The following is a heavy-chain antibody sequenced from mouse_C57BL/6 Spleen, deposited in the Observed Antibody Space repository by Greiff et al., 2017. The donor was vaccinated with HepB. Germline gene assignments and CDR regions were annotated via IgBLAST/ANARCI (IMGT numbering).Heavy chain of an antibody. CDR3: EGGENDYEVGFAY. CDR2: IDPSDIYT. Sequence: VQLQQPGAELVRPGTSVKLSCKASGYTFTSYWMHWVKQRPGQGLEWIGVIDPSDIYTNYNQKFKGKATLTVATSSSTAYIQLISLASEDSAVYYWEGGENDYEVGFAYWGQGTLVTVSA. CDR1: GYTFTSYW. V-gene: IGHV1-59*01. J-gene: IGHJ3*01. D-gene: IGHD2-4*01.